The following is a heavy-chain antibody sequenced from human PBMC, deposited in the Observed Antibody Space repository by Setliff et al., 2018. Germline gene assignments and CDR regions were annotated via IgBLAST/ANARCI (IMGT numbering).Heavy chain of an antibody. CDR2: MHPSGVGT. V-gene: IGHV1-46*03. J-gene: IGHJ3*02. D-gene: IGHD3-3*01. CDR3: ARDRYYNSWSGTSITAPHDAFDI. CDR1: GGTFSSNA. Sequence: ASVKVSCKTSGGTFSSNAISWVRQAPGQELEWMGIMHPSGVGTSGPQKFQGRVTMTRDTSTSTVYMEVSSLRSEDTAVYYCARDRYYNSWSGTSITAPHDAFDIWGQGTMVTVSS.